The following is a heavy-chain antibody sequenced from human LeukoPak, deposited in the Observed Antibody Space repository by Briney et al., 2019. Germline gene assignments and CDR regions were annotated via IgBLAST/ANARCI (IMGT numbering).Heavy chain of an antibody. Sequence: GGSLRLSCAASGFTFSSYWMSWVRQAPGKGLEWVANIKQDGSEKYYVDSVKGRFTISRDNAKNSLYLQMNSLRAEDTAVYYCARDLGYYDYYYGMDVWGQGTTVTVSS. V-gene: IGHV3-7*01. CDR1: GFTFSSYW. CDR3: ARDLGYYDYYYGMDV. CDR2: IKQDGSEK. J-gene: IGHJ6*02. D-gene: IGHD7-27*01.